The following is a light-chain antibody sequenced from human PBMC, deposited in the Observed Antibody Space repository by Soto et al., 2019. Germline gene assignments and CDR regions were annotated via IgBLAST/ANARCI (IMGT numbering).Light chain of an antibody. CDR1: QTISTY. J-gene: IGKJ3*01. CDR2: DVS. V-gene: IGKV1-5*01. Sequence: DIQMTQSPSSLSASVGDRVTISCRASQTISTYLHWYQHKPGRAPRLLISDVSTLQSGVPGRFRGSGSETEFTLTISSLQPEDFATYYCQQYNSYSPAFGPGTKVDIK. CDR3: QQYNSYSPA.